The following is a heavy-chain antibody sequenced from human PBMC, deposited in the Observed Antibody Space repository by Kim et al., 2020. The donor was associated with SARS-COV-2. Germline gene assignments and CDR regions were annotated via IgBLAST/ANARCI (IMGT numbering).Heavy chain of an antibody. V-gene: IGHV4-39*01. D-gene: IGHD5-18*01. CDR3: ARLQLARDYYYYGMDV. J-gene: IGHJ6*02. CDR2: IYYSGST. Sequence: SETLPLTCTVSGGSISSSSYYWGWIRQPPGKGLEWIGSIYYSGSTYYNPSLKSRVTISVDTSKNQFSLKLSSVTAADTAVYYCARLQLARDYYYYGMDVWGQGTTVTVSS. CDR1: GGSISSSSYY.